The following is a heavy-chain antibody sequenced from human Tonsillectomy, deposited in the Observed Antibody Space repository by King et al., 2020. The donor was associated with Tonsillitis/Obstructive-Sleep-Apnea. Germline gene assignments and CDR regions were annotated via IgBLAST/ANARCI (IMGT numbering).Heavy chain of an antibody. CDR2: IYYSGST. J-gene: IGHJ5*02. D-gene: IGHD1-20*01. CDR1: GYSISSSNW. V-gene: IGHV4-28*01. CDR3: ARKEGGIPGTRFDP. Sequence: QLQESGPGLVKPSDTLSLTCAVSGYSISSSNWWGWIRQPPGKGLEWIGYIYYSGSTYYNPSHKSRVTMSVDTSKNQFSLKLSSVTAVDTAVYYCARKEGGIPGTRFDPWGQGTLVTVSS.